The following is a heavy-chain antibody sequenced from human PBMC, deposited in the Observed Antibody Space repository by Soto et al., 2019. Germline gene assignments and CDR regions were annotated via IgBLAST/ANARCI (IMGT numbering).Heavy chain of an antibody. D-gene: IGHD4-4*01. CDR2: ISSSSSYI. CDR3: AAMTTVTTGGDNWFDP. CDR1: EFNFSSYS. Sequence: PGGPQRQSCAAAEFNFSSYSMHLVRQAPGKGLEWVSSISSSSSYIYYADSVKGRFTVSRDNAKNSLYLQMNSLRAEDTAVYYCAAMTTVTTGGDNWFDPWGQGTLVPVSS. J-gene: IGHJ5*02. V-gene: IGHV3-21*01.